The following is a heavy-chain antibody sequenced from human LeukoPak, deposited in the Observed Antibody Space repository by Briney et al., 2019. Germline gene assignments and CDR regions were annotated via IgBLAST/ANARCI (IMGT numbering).Heavy chain of an antibody. J-gene: IGHJ4*02. Sequence: SETLSLTCTVPGGSISSSSYYWGWIRQPPGKGQEWIGSIYTRGSTYYNPSLKSRVTISVDTSKTQFSRKRSSVTAADTAVYYFARQGSGNYLSPVNYWGQGTLVSVSS. D-gene: IGHD1-26*01. V-gene: IGHV4-39*01. CDR1: GGSISSSSYY. CDR2: IYTRGST. CDR3: ARQGSGNYLSPVNY.